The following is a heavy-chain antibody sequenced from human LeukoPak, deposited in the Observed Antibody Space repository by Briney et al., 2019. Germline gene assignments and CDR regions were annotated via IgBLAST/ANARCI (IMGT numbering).Heavy chain of an antibody. V-gene: IGHV4-59*01. CDR2: IYYSGTT. D-gene: IGHD3-10*01. CDR1: GGSISSYY. J-gene: IGHJ4*02. CDR3: ASASLWFGELFLDC. Sequence: SETLSLTCTVSGGSISSYYWSWIRQPPGKGLEWIGYIYYSGTTNHNPSLKSRVTISVDTSKNQFSLKLSSVTAADTAVYYCASASLWFGELFLDCWGQGTLVTVSS.